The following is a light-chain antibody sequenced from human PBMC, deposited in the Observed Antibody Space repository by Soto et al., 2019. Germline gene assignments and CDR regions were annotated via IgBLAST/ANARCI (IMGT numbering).Light chain of an antibody. CDR1: QSVSSY. Sequence: EIVLTHSPATLSLSPGERATLSCRASQSVSSYLAWYQQKPGQAPRLLIYDASNRATGIPARFSGSGSGTDFTLTISSLAPEDFAVYYCQQRSNWPLTFGGGTKVDIK. V-gene: IGKV3-11*01. CDR2: DAS. J-gene: IGKJ4*01. CDR3: QQRSNWPLT.